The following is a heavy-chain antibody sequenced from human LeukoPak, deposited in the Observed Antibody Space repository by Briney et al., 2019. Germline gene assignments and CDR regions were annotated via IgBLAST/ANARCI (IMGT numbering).Heavy chain of an antibody. CDR2: IYYSGTT. V-gene: IGHV4-39*01. CDR1: GDSITTGRYY. J-gene: IGHJ5*02. CDR3: ASRKLGYCADGVCQGWFDP. Sequence: PPETLSLTCTVSGDSITTGRYYWGWIRQPPGKGLEWIGSIYYSGTTYYNPSLKSRVTMSVDTSKNQFSLKLSSVTAADTAVYYCASRKLGYCADGVCQGWFDPWGQGTLVTVSS. D-gene: IGHD2-8*01.